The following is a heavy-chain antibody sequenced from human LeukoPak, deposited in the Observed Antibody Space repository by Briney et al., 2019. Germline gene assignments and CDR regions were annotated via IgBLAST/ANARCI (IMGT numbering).Heavy chain of an antibody. V-gene: IGHV3-23*01. J-gene: IGHJ4*02. CDR3: AKESDSSSWYPHFDY. D-gene: IGHD6-13*01. CDR1: GFTFSNYA. CDR2: ISGSGGST. Sequence: GGSLRLSCAASGFTFSNYAMSWVRQAPGKGLECVSAISGSGGSTYYADSVKGRFTISRDNSKNTLYLQMNSLRAEDTAVYYCAKESDSSSWYPHFDYWGQGTLVTVSS.